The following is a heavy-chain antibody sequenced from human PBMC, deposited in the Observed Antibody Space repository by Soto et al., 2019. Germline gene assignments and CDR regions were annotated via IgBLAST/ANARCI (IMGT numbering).Heavy chain of an antibody. CDR2: IDSSGTT. J-gene: IGHJ6*03. CDR3: ALGMFMDV. D-gene: IGHD3-16*01. CDR1: GVSITTSGHY. Sequence: QVQLQESGPGLVKPSQTLSLSCSVSGVSITTSGHYWNWVRQRPGRGLEWIGYIDSSGTTYYNPSLKTRCAMSVEPSTNQISLKLSSVTAADTALYFCALGMFMDVWGRGTTVIVSS. V-gene: IGHV4-31*03.